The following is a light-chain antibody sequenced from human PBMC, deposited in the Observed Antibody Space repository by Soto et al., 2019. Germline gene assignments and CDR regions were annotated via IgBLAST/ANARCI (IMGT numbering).Light chain of an antibody. CDR1: SSNIGAGYD. CDR2: GNS. V-gene: IGLV1-40*01. CDR3: QSYDSRLSGWV. Sequence: QSVLTQPPSVSGAPGQRVTISCTGSSSNIGAGYDVHWYQQLPGTAPKLLIYGNSNRPSGVPDRFSGSKSGTSASLAITGLSAEDEADYYCQSYDSRLSGWVFGGGTKLTVL. J-gene: IGLJ3*02.